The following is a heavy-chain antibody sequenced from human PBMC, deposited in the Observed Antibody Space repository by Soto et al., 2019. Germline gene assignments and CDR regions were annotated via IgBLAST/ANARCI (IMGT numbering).Heavy chain of an antibody. V-gene: IGHV4-34*01. J-gene: IGHJ6*02. D-gene: IGHD3-3*01. Sequence: SETLSLTCAVYGGSFSGYYWSWIRQPPGKGLEWIGEISHSGSTNYNPSLKSRVTISVDTSKNQFSLKLSSVTAADTAVYYCARTRFLEWLYYYGMDVWGQGTTVTVSS. CDR1: GGSFSGYY. CDR3: ARTRFLEWLYYYGMDV. CDR2: ISHSGST.